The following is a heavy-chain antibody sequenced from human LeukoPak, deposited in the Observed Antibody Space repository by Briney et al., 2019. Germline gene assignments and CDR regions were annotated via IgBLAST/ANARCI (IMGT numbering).Heavy chain of an antibody. CDR1: GGSVSSYY. CDR3: ARRINYFDY. CDR2: IYDSGNT. Sequence: PSETLSLTCTVSGGSVSSYYWSWIRQPPGKGLEWIGYIYDSGNTNYNPSLKSRVTMSVDTSKNQFSLKLCSVTAADTAVYYCARRINYFDYWGQGTLVTVSS. D-gene: IGHD5-24*01. V-gene: IGHV4-59*02. J-gene: IGHJ4*02.